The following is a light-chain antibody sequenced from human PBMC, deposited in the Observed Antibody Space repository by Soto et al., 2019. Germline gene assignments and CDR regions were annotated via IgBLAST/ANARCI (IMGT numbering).Light chain of an antibody. CDR2: VGTGGIVG. Sequence: QLVLTQPPSASASLGASVTLTCTLSSGYSNYKVDWYQQRPGKGPRFVMRVGTGGIVGSKGDGIPDRFSVLGSGLNRYLTIKNIQEEDESDYHCGAGHGCGSNFVYVFGTGTKLTVL. J-gene: IGLJ1*01. CDR3: GAGHGCGSNFVYV. CDR1: SGYSNYK. V-gene: IGLV9-49*01.